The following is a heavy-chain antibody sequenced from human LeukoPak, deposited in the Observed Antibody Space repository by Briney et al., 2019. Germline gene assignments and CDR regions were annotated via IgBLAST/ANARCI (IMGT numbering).Heavy chain of an antibody. CDR1: GFTFSDYY. J-gene: IGHJ4*02. CDR2: ISSSGSTI. D-gene: IGHD5-24*01. CDR3: ARDHLKAITPQTG. V-gene: IGHV3-11*01. Sequence: GGSLRLSCAASGFTFSDYYMSWIRQAPGKGLGWVSYISSSGSTIYYADSVKGRFTISRDNAKNSLYLQMNSLRAEDTAVYYCARDHLKAITPQTGWGQETLVTVSS.